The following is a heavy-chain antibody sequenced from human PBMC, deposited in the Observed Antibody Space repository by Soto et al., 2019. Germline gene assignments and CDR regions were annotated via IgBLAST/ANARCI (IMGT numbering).Heavy chain of an antibody. V-gene: IGHV1-3*01. CDR1: GYTFTNYA. D-gene: IGHD6-19*01. CDR3: ARSTGIAVWGDY. CDR2: INAGNGNT. Sequence: QVQLVQSGAEVKKPGASVKISCKTSGYTFTNYAMHWVRQAPGQRLEWMGWINAGNGNTKYSQKFQGRVTITRDTSASTAYLDLSRPRSEDTAVYYCARSTGIAVWGDYWGQGTLVTVSS. J-gene: IGHJ4*02.